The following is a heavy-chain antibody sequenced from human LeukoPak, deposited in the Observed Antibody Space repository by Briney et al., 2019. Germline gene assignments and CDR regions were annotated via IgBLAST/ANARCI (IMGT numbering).Heavy chain of an antibody. J-gene: IGHJ6*03. Sequence: SETLSLTCTVSGGSISSSHYCWGWIRQPPGKGLEWIGSIFYSGSTYYNPSLKSRVTISVDTSKNQFSLKLSSVTAADTAVYYCARKDIVVVVAATHYYMDVWGKGTTVTVSS. CDR2: IFYSGST. CDR3: ARKDIVVVVAATHYYMDV. D-gene: IGHD2-15*01. CDR1: GGSISSSHYC. V-gene: IGHV4-39*07.